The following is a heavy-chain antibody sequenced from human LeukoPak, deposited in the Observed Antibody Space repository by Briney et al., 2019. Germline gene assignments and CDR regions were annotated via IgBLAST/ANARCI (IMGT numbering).Heavy chain of an antibody. Sequence: PGGSLRLSCAASGFTFSNYGMHWVRQAPGKGLEWVAVISYDGSNKYYVDSVKGRFTISRDNAKNSLYLQMNSLRAEDTALYYCAKELRIGSGCYDYWGQGTLVTVSS. J-gene: IGHJ4*02. V-gene: IGHV3-30*18. CDR3: AKELRIGSGCYDY. D-gene: IGHD6-19*01. CDR1: GFTFSNYG. CDR2: ISYDGSNK.